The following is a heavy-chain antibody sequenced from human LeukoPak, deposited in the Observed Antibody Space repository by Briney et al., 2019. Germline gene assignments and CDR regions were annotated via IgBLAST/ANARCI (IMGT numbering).Heavy chain of an antibody. Sequence: ASVRVSCKASGYTFTSYGISWVRQAPGQGLEWMGWISAYNGNTNYAQKLQGRVTMTTDTSTSTAYMELRRLRSDDTAVYYCARDVPSPPFVDFWSGQGAFDIWGQGTMVTVSS. CDR1: GYTFTSYG. V-gene: IGHV1-18*01. D-gene: IGHD3-3*01. CDR3: ARDVPSPPFVDFWSGQGAFDI. CDR2: ISAYNGNT. J-gene: IGHJ3*02.